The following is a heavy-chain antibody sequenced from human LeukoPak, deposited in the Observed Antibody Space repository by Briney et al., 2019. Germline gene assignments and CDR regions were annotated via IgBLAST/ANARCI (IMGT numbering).Heavy chain of an antibody. D-gene: IGHD1-26*01. CDR2: IYYSGST. Sequence: SETLSLTCTVSGGSISSSSYYWGWIRQPPGKGLEWIGSIYYSGSTYYNPSLKSRVTISVDTSKNQFSLKLSSVTAADTAVYYCAGLVGARSYYCYGMDVWGQGTTVTVSS. J-gene: IGHJ6*02. V-gene: IGHV4-39*01. CDR1: GGSISSSSYY. CDR3: AGLVGARSYYCYGMDV.